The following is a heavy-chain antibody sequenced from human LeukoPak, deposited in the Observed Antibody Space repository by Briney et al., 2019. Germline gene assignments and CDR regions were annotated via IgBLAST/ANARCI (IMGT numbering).Heavy chain of an antibody. CDR1: GGSISSGGFY. CDR2: IYYSGST. J-gene: IGHJ4*02. V-gene: IGHV4-31*03. D-gene: IGHD6-19*01. Sequence: SQTLSLTCTVSGGSISSGGFYWSWIRQHPGKGLEWIGYIYYSGSTYYNPSLKSRVTISVDTSKNQFSLKLSSVTAADTAVYYCAREAGPTASVDYWGQGTLVTVSS. CDR3: AREAGPTASVDY.